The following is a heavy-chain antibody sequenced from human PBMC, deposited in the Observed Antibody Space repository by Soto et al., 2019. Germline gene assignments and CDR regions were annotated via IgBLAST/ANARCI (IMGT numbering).Heavy chain of an antibody. V-gene: IGHV4-4*02. D-gene: IGHD3-10*01. CDR3: STGNYYYYYMDV. Sequence: SETLSLTCAVSSGSISSSNWWSWVRQPPGKGLEWIGEIYHSGSTNYNPSLKSRVTISVDKSKNQFSLKLSSVTAADTAVYYCSTGNYYYYYMDVWGKGTTVTVSS. CDR2: IYHSGST. CDR1: SGSISSSNW. J-gene: IGHJ6*03.